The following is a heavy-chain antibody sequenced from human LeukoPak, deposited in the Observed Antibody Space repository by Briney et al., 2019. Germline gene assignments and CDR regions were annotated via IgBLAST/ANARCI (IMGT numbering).Heavy chain of an antibody. Sequence: PGGSLRLSCAASGFTFSNAWMSWVRQAPGKGLEWVSTISSSGGSAYYADSLRGRFTISRDNSKNTLYLQMNSLRAEDSAVYYCARDPALSGYFDYWGQGTLVTVSS. J-gene: IGHJ4*02. CDR1: GFTFSNAW. D-gene: IGHD3-16*02. CDR3: ARDPALSGYFDY. V-gene: IGHV3-23*01. CDR2: ISSSGGSA.